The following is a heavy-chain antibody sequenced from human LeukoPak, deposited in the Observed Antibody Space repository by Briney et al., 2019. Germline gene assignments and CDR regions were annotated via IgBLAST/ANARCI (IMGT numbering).Heavy chain of an antibody. V-gene: IGHV4-59*01. CDR3: ARGGYSYVDY. D-gene: IGHD5-18*01. CDR1: GGSISSYY. CDR2: IYYSGST. Sequence: SETPSPTCTVSGGSISSYYWSWIRQPPGKGLEWIGYIYYSGSTNYNPSLKSRVTISVDTSKNQFSLKLSSVTAADTAVYYCARGGYSYVDYWGQGTLVTVSS. J-gene: IGHJ4*02.